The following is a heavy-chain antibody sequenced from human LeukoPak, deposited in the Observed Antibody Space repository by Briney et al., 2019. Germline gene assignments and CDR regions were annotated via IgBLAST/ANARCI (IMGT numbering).Heavy chain of an antibody. J-gene: IGHJ4*02. CDR3: ASLHDIVVIPDATIDY. V-gene: IGHV3-21*01. CDR2: ISSSSTYI. D-gene: IGHD2-2*01. CDR1: GFTFSSHD. Sequence: GGSLRLSCAASGFTFSSHDMHWVRQAPGKGLEWVSCISSSSTYIYYADSVKGRFTISRDNAKNSLYLQMNSLRAEDTAVYYCASLHDIVVIPDATIDYWGQGTLVTVSS.